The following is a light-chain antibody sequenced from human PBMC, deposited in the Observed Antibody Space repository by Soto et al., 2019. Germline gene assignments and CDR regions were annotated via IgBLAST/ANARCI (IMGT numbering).Light chain of an antibody. V-gene: IGKV3-20*01. J-gene: IGKJ2*01. CDR2: GAS. CDR1: QSVSSSY. CDR3: QQYGRSPKYT. Sequence: EIVLTQSPGTLSLSPGERATLSCRASQSVSSSYLAWYQQKPGQAPRLLIYGASSRDTGIPDMFSGSGSGTDFALTISRLEPEDFAVYYCQQYGRSPKYTFGQGTKLEIK.